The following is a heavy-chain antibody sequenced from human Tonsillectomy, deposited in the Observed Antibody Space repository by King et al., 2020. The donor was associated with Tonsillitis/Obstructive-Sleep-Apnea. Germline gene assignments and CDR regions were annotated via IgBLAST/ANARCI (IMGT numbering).Heavy chain of an antibody. D-gene: IGHD1-26*01. CDR2: INHSAST. CDR3: ARAGSGSYSADAFDI. Sequence: VQLQQWGAGLLKPSETLSLTCAVYGGSFSGYYWSWIRQPPGKGLEWIGEINHSASTNYNPSLKSRVTISVDTSKNQFSLKLSSVTAADTAVYYCARAGSGSYSADAFDIWGQGTMVTVSS. CDR1: GGSFSGYY. V-gene: IGHV4-34*01. J-gene: IGHJ3*02.